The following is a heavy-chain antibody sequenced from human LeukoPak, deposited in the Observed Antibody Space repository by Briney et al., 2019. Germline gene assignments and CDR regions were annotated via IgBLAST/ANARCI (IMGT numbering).Heavy chain of an antibody. CDR2: ISSSSNYI. CDR1: GLTFSSYS. Sequence: GGSLRLSCAATGLTFSSYSMNWVRQAPGKGLEWVSSISSSSNYIYYADSVKGRFTLSRDNDKNSLYLQMNSLRAEDTAVYYCARVPHAMVRGVIITEFYFDYWGQGTLVTVSS. V-gene: IGHV3-21*01. D-gene: IGHD3-10*01. J-gene: IGHJ4*02. CDR3: ARVPHAMVRGVIITEFYFDY.